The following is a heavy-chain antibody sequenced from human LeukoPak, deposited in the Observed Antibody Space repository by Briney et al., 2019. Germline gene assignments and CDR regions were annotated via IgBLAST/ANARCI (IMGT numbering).Heavy chain of an antibody. V-gene: IGHV1-2*02. CDR2: INPNSGGT. CDR3: AIGRYYDFWSGYVTFDY. D-gene: IGHD3-3*01. CDR1: GYTFTCYY. J-gene: IGHJ4*02. Sequence: ASVKVSCKASGYTFTCYYMHWVRQAPGQGLEWMGWINPNSGGTNYAQKFQGRVTVTRDTSISTAYMELSRLRSDDTAVYYCAIGRYYDFWSGYVTFDYWGQGTLVTVSS.